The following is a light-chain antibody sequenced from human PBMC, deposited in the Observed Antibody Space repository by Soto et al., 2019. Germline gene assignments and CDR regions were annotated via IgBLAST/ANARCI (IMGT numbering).Light chain of an antibody. Sequence: NFMLTQPHSVSESPGKTVTVSCTGSSGSIASNYVQWYQQRPGTAPTTVIYEDNERPSGVPDRFSGSIDSSSNSASLTISGLKTEDEADHYCQSYDASNQWVFGGGTKLTVL. CDR2: EDN. CDR1: SGSIASNY. CDR3: QSYDASNQWV. J-gene: IGLJ2*01. V-gene: IGLV6-57*02.